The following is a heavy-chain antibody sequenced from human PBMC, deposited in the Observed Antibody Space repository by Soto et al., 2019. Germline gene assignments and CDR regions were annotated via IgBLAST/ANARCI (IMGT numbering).Heavy chain of an antibody. V-gene: IGHV3-21*01. CDR1: GFTFSSYS. Sequence: GGSLRLSCAASGFTFSSYSMNWVRQAPGKGLEWVSSISSSSSYIYYADSVKGRFTISRDNAKNSLYLQMNSLRAEDTAVYYCARDGPPGYCSGGSCYSWWYMDVWGKGTTVTVSS. D-gene: IGHD2-15*01. J-gene: IGHJ6*03. CDR3: ARDGPPGYCSGGSCYSWWYMDV. CDR2: ISSSSSYI.